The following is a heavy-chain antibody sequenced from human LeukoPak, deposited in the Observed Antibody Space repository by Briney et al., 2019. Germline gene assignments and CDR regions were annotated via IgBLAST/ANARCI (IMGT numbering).Heavy chain of an antibody. J-gene: IGHJ6*02. Sequence: ASVKVSCKASGYTFTSYGISWVRQAPGQGLEWMGWISAYNGNTNYAQKLQGRVTMTTDTSTSTAYMELRSLRSDDTAVYYCARDVPFTTGYGGNSDYYYYGMDVWGQGTTVAVSS. D-gene: IGHD4-23*01. CDR1: GYTFTSYG. CDR2: ISAYNGNT. V-gene: IGHV1-18*01. CDR3: ARDVPFTTGYGGNSDYYYYGMDV.